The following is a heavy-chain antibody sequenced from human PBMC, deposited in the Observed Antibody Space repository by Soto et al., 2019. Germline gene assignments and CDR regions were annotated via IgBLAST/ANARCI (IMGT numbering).Heavy chain of an antibody. Sequence: ASVKVSCKASGYTFTGYYMHWVRQAPGQGLEWMGWINPNSGGTNYAQKSQGWVTMTRDTSISTAYMELSRLRSDDTAVYYCARVGGHSSGWYVGGIDYWGQGTLVTVSS. CDR3: ARVGGHSSGWYVGGIDY. D-gene: IGHD6-19*01. V-gene: IGHV1-2*04. J-gene: IGHJ4*02. CDR1: GYTFTGYY. CDR2: INPNSGGT.